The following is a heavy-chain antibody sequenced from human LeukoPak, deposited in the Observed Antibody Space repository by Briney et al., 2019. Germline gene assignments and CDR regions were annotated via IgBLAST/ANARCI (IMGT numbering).Heavy chain of an antibody. V-gene: IGHV3-23*01. D-gene: IGHD1-26*01. J-gene: IGHJ5*02. CDR3: ARDGELRNWFDP. CDR1: GFTFSSYA. CDR2: ISGSGGST. Sequence: PGGSLRLSCAASGFTFSSYAMSWVRQAPGKGLEWVSAISGSGGSTYYADSVKGRFTISRDNAKNSLYLQMNSLRAEDTAVYYCARDGELRNWFDPWGQGTLVTVSS.